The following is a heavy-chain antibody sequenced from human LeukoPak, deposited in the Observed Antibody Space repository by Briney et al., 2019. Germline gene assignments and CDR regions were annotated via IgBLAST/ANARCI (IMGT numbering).Heavy chain of an antibody. V-gene: IGHV4-59*01. Sequence: SETLSLTCTVSGCSISSYYWSWIRQPPGKGLEWIGYIYYSGSTNYNPSLKSRVTISVDTSKNQFSLKLSSVTAADTAVYYGAKNQGHEPAEFGYWGQGTLVTVSS. CDR3: AKNQGHEPAEFGY. D-gene: IGHD3-16*01. CDR1: GCSISSYY. CDR2: IYYSGST. J-gene: IGHJ4*02.